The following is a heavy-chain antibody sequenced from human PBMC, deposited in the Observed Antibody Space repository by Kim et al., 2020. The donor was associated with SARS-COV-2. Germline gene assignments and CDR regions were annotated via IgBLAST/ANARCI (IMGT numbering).Heavy chain of an antibody. Sequence: ADPATRRFAISRDNSKNTLFLQMNSRGAEDTAVYYGAKAMTVVTPTFDYWGQGTLVTVSS. CDR3: AKAMTVVTPTFDY. V-gene: IGHV3-30*09. D-gene: IGHD2-21*02. J-gene: IGHJ4*02.